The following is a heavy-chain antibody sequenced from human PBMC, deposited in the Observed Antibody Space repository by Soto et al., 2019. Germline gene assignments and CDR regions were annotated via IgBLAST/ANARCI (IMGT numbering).Heavy chain of an antibody. Sequence: GSLRLSCAASGFTFSSYAMSWVRQAPGKGLEWVSAISGSGGSTYYADSVKGRFTISSDNSKNPLYLQMNSLSAEDTDVYYCAKGSIVVVVAATALDYWGQGTLVTVSS. V-gene: IGHV3-23*01. CDR3: AKGSIVVVVAATALDY. D-gene: IGHD2-15*01. CDR2: ISGSGGST. CDR1: GFTFSSYA. J-gene: IGHJ4*02.